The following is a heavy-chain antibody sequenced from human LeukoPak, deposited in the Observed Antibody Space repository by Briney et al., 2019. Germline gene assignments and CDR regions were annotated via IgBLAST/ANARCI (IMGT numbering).Heavy chain of an antibody. V-gene: IGHV4-59*01. Sequence: SETLSLTCTVSGGSISSYYWSWIRQPPGKGLEWIGYIYYSGSTNYNPSLKSRVTISVDTSKDRFSLKLSSVTAADTAVYYCARVHCSGGSCYLDYWGQGTLVTVSS. J-gene: IGHJ4*02. CDR1: GGSISSYY. CDR3: ARVHCSGGSCYLDY. CDR2: IYYSGST. D-gene: IGHD2-15*01.